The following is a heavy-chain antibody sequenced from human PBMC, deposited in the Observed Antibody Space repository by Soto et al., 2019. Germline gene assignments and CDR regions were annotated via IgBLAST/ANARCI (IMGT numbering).Heavy chain of an antibody. V-gene: IGHV4-31*03. CDR1: GGSISSGGYY. Sequence: TSETLSLTCTVSGGSISSGGYYWSWIRQHPGKGLEWIGYIYYSGSTYYNPSLKSRVTISVDTSKNQFSLKLSSVTAADTAVYYCARSQVTTGHYYYYYGMDVWGQGTTVTVSS. J-gene: IGHJ6*02. CDR2: IYYSGST. CDR3: ARSQVTTGHYYYYYGMDV. D-gene: IGHD2-21*02.